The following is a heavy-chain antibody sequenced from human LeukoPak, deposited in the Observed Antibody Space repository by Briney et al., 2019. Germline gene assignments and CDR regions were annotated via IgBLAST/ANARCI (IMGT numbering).Heavy chain of an antibody. CDR2: ISGDGGTT. CDR1: GFSFDEYA. D-gene: IGHD1-26*01. Sequence: GGSLRLSCASSGFSFDEYAMYWVRQVPGKGLEWVSLISGDGGTTSYADSVKGRFTISRDNSENSLNLQMKSLRTEDTALYYRAKARRSGTHYSDFDFWGQGTLVTVSS. V-gene: IGHV3-43*02. CDR3: AKARRSGTHYSDFDF. J-gene: IGHJ4*02.